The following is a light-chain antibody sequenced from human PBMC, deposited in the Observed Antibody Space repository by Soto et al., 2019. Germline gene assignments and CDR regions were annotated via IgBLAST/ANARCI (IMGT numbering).Light chain of an antibody. CDR3: QQYDNLPYT. CDR2: DAS. CDR1: QDIINY. Sequence: DIQMTQSPSSLSASVGDRVTITCQASQDIINYLNWYQQKPGKAPKLLLYDASNLETGVPSRFSGSGSGTDFSFTISSLQPEDIGTYYCQQYDNLPYTFGQGTKLEIK. V-gene: IGKV1-33*01. J-gene: IGKJ2*01.